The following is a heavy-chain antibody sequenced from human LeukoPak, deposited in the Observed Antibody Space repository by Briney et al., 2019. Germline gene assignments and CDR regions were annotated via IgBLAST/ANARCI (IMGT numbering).Heavy chain of an antibody. J-gene: IGHJ4*02. Sequence: SETLSLTCTVSGGSISSSSYYWGWIRQPPGKGLEWIGSIYYSGSTYYNPSLKSRVTISVDTSKNQFSLKLSSVTAADTAVYYCARVFPDDYSNSLFFDYWGQGTLVTVSS. CDR2: IYYSGST. D-gene: IGHD4-11*01. CDR3: ARVFPDDYSNSLFFDY. V-gene: IGHV4-39*01. CDR1: GGSISSSSYY.